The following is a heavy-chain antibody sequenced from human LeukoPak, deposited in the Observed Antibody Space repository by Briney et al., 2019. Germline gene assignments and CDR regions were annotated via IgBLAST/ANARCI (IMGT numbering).Heavy chain of an antibody. Sequence: SETLSLTCTVSGGSLSSSSYYWGWIRQPPGKGLEWIGSIYYSGSTYYNPSLKSRVTISVDTSKNQFSLKLSSVTAADTAVYYCARSIAARPFDYWGQGTLVTVSS. D-gene: IGHD6-6*01. J-gene: IGHJ4*02. CDR1: GGSLSSSSYY. V-gene: IGHV4-39*01. CDR3: ARSIAARPFDY. CDR2: IYYSGST.